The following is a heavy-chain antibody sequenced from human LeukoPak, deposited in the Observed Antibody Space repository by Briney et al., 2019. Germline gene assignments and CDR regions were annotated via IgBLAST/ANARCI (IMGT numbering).Heavy chain of an antibody. V-gene: IGHV3-21*01. CDR3: ARELQQLWRPIDY. Sequence: GGSLRPSCAASGFTFSSYSMNWVRQAPGKGLEWVSSISSSSYIYYADSVKGRFTISRDNAKNSLYLQMNSLRAEDTAVYYCARELQQLWRPIDYWGQGTLVTVSS. CDR2: ISSSSYI. CDR1: GFTFSSYS. D-gene: IGHD5-18*01. J-gene: IGHJ4*02.